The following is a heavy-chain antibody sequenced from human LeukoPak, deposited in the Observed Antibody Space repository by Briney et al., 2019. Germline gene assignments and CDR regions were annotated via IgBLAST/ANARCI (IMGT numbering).Heavy chain of an antibody. J-gene: IGHJ4*02. Sequence: GGSLRLSCAASGFTFSSYSMNWVRQAPGKGLEWVSSISSTSSYIHYGDSVKGRFTISRDNAKNSLYLQMNSLRAEDTAVYYCARDPWGTFASWGQGTLVTVSS. CDR2: ISSTSSYI. D-gene: IGHD3-16*01. CDR1: GFTFSSYS. CDR3: ARDPWGTFAS. V-gene: IGHV3-21*01.